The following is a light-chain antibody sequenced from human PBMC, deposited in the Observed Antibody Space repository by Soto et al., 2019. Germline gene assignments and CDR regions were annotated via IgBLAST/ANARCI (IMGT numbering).Light chain of an antibody. V-gene: IGKV1-5*03. J-gene: IGKJ1*01. CDR1: QSLSIW. CDR3: HQYNRFPRT. CDR2: KAS. Sequence: DIQMTQSPSTLSASIGDRVTITCRASQSLSIWLAWYQQKPGKAPKLLIYKASTLQSGDPSRFSGSGSGTDLTHTNTNLQPGELATYYSHQYNRFPRTFGQGTRVEIK.